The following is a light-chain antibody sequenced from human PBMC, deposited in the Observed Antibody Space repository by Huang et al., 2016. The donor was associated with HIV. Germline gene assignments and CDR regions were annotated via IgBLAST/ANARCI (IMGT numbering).Light chain of an antibody. CDR2: KAS. V-gene: IGKV1-5*03. J-gene: IGKJ1*01. Sequence: DIQMTQSPSALSASVGDRVTITCRASQSIGTWVAWYQQKPGKPPKLLIYKASTLQGGVPSRFGGGGSGTEFTLTISSLQPDEFATYFCQQYNSYSGKFGQGTKVE. CDR3: QQYNSYSGK. CDR1: QSIGTW.